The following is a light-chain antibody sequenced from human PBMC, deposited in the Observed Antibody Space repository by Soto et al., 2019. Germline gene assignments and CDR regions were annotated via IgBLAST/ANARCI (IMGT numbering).Light chain of an antibody. CDR1: QSVSSSY. CDR2: DAS. V-gene: IGKV3D-20*02. CDR3: HYYDKWPPGT. Sequence: EIVLTQSPATLSLSPGERATLSCRASQSVSSSYLAWYQQKPGQAPRLLIFDASARAVDIPGRFSGSKSGTEFILTISSLQPEDFAVYYCHYYDKWPPGTFGQGTKVDIK. J-gene: IGKJ1*01.